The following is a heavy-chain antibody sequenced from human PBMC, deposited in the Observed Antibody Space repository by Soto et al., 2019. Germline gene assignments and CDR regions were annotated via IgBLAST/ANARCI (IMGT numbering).Heavy chain of an antibody. Sequence: GASVKVSCKASGYTFTSYAMHWVRQAPGQRLEWMGWINAGNGNTKYSQKFQGRVTITRDTSASTAYMELSSPRSEDTAVYYCARKWEAGFTIFGVVIMMGWFDPWGQGTLVTVSS. V-gene: IGHV1-3*01. J-gene: IGHJ5*02. D-gene: IGHD3-3*01. CDR3: ARKWEAGFTIFGVVIMMGWFDP. CDR1: GYTFTSYA. CDR2: INAGNGNT.